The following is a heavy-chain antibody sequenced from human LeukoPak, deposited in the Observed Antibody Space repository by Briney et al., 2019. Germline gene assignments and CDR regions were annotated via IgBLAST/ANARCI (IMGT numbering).Heavy chain of an antibody. Sequence: KPSETLSLTCTVSGGSISGYYWSWIRQPPGKGLEWIGYIYYSGSTNYNPSLKSRITISVDTSKNQFSLKLSSVTVADTAVYYCARSYCSTTSCSEFDYWGQGTLVTVSS. D-gene: IGHD2-2*01. J-gene: IGHJ4*02. CDR2: IYYSGST. V-gene: IGHV4-59*01. CDR1: GGSISGYY. CDR3: ARSYCSTTSCSEFDY.